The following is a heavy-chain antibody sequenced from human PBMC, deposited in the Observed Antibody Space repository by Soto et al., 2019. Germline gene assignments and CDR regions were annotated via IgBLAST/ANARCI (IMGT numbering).Heavy chain of an antibody. CDR1: GFTFSSYW. CDR3: ARSIAARLNWIDP. J-gene: IGHJ5*02. Sequence: HPGGSLRLSCAASGFTFSSYWMSWVRQAPGKGLEWVANIKQDGSEKYYVDSVKGRFTISRDNAKNSLYLQMNSLRAEDTAVYYCARSIAARLNWIDPWGQGTLVTVSS. D-gene: IGHD6-6*01. CDR2: IKQDGSEK. V-gene: IGHV3-7*01.